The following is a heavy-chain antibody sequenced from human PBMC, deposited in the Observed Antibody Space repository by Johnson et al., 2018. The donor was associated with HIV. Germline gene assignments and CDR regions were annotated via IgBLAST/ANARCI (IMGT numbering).Heavy chain of an antibody. CDR3: ALLRGAAGDDAFDI. CDR2: MSYDGSNK. V-gene: IGHV3-30*03. J-gene: IGHJ3*02. CDR1: GFTFSDYY. Sequence: QVQLVESGGGLVKPGGSLRLSCAASGFTFSDYYMRWIRQAPGKGLEWVAVMSYDGSNKYYADSVKGRFTISRDNSKNTLYLQMNSLRAEDTAVYYCALLRGAAGDDAFDIWDQGTMVTVSS. D-gene: IGHD6-13*01.